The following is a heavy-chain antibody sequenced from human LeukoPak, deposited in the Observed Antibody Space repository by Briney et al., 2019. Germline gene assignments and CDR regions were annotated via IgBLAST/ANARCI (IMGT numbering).Heavy chain of an antibody. CDR2: TYYRSKWYN. Sequence: SQTLSLTCAISGDSVSSNSGAWNRIRQSPSRGLEWLGRTYYRSKWYNDYAVFVKSRITINPDTSKNQFSLQLNSVTPEDTAVYYCASGIGSFDYWGQGTLVTVSS. D-gene: IGHD2-2*03. J-gene: IGHJ4*02. CDR3: ASGIGSFDY. CDR1: GDSVSSNSGA. V-gene: IGHV6-1*01.